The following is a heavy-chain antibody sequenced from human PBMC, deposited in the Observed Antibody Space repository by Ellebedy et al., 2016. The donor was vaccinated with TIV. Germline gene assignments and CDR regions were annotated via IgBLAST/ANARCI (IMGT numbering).Heavy chain of an antibody. J-gene: IGHJ6*02. V-gene: IGHV4-39*01. Sequence: GSLRLXXTVSGGSISSSSYYWGWIRQPPGKGLEWIGSIYYSGSTYYNPSLKSRVTISVDTSKNQFSLKLSSVTAADTAVYYCASPATIRDYYYGMDVWGQGTTVTVSS. CDR3: ASPATIRDYYYGMDV. D-gene: IGHD5-12*01. CDR1: GGSISSSSYY. CDR2: IYYSGST.